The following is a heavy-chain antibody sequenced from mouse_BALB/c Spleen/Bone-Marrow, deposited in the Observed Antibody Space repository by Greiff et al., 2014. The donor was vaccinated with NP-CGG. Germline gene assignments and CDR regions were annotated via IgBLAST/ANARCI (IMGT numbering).Heavy chain of an antibody. CDR2: IYPGNVNA. V-gene: IGHV1S56*01. D-gene: IGHD1-1*01. CDR1: GYTFTSYY. CDR3: ARWGTTVVDAMDY. Sequence: VKLQESGPELAKPGASVRISCKASGYTFTSYYIHWVKQRPGRGLEWIGWIYPGNVNAKYNEKFKGKATLTADKSSSTAYMQLSSLTSEDSAVYFCARWGTTVVDAMDYWGQGNSVTVSS. J-gene: IGHJ4*01.